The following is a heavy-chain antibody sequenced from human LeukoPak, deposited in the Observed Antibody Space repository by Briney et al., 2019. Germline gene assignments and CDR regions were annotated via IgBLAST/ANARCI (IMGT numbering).Heavy chain of an antibody. CDR3: ALTRMGRGGTNYFDY. CDR2: ISGSGGST. J-gene: IGHJ4*02. CDR1: GFTFSSYA. D-gene: IGHD1-26*01. V-gene: IGHV3-23*01. Sequence: GGSLRLSCAASGFTFSSYAMSWVRQAPGKGLEWVSAISGSGGSTYYADSVKGRFTISRDNSKNTLYLQMNSLRAEDTAVYYCALTRMGRGGTNYFDYWGQGTLVTVSS.